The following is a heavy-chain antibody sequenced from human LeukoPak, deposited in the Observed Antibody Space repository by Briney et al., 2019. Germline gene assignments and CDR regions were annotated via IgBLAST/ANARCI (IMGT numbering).Heavy chain of an antibody. J-gene: IGHJ4*02. V-gene: IGHV1-18*01. CDR3: ARDKTGQLAPGD. Sequence: ASVKVSCKASGYTFTSYGISWVRQAPGQGREWMGWISAYNGNTKYAQKVQGRVTMTTETSTSTAYMALRSLRCDDTAVYYCARDKTGQLAPGDWGQGTLVTVSS. CDR1: GYTFTSYG. CDR2: ISAYNGNT. D-gene: IGHD6-13*01.